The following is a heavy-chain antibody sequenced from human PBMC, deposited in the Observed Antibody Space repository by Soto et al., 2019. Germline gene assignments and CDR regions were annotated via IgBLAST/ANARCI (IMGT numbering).Heavy chain of an antibody. CDR1: GGSISSGGYY. J-gene: IGHJ6*02. CDR2: IYYSGST. D-gene: IGHD3-9*01. V-gene: IGHV4-31*03. Sequence: SETLSLTCTVSGGSISSGGYYWSWIRQHPGKGLEWIGYIYYSGSTYYNPSLKSRVTISVDTSKNQFSLKLSSVTAADTAVYYCASFYDILTGYYREANYYYGMDVWGQGTTVTVSS. CDR3: ASFYDILTGYYREANYYYGMDV.